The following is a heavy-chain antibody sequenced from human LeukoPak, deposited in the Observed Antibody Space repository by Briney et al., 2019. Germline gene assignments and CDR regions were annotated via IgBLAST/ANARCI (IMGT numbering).Heavy chain of an antibody. CDR1: GYTFTSYG. Sequence: ASVKVSCKASGYTFTSYGISWVRQAPGHGLEWMGWISAYNGNTNYAQKLQGRVTMTTDTSTSTAYMELRSLRSDDTAVYYCARDPVRLSGYDPFDYWGQGTLVTVSS. D-gene: IGHD5-12*01. V-gene: IGHV1-18*01. CDR3: ARDPVRLSGYDPFDY. CDR2: ISAYNGNT. J-gene: IGHJ4*02.